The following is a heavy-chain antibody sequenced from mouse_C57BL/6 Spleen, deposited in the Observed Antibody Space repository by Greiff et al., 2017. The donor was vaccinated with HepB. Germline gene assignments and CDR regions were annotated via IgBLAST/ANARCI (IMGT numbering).Heavy chain of an antibody. D-gene: IGHD4-1*01. CDR2: IDPSDSYT. CDR1: GYTFTSYW. Sequence: QVQLQQPGAELVMPGASVKLSCKASGYTFTSYWMHWVKQRPGQGLEWIGEIDPSDSYTNYNQKFKGKSTLTVDKSSSTAYMQLSSLTSEDSAVYYCAREAATGTGYFDDWGTGTTVTVSS. CDR3: AREAATGTGYFDD. J-gene: IGHJ1*03. V-gene: IGHV1-69*01.